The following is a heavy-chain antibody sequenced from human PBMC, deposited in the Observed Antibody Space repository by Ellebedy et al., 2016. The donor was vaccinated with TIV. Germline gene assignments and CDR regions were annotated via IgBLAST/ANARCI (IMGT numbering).Heavy chain of an antibody. CDR3: ARGVWQWLVPLYYFDS. D-gene: IGHD6-19*01. CDR1: GDSVSSNSAT. J-gene: IGHJ4*02. Sequence: SQTLSLTCAISGDSVSSNSATWNWIRQSPSRGLEWLGRTYYGSKWYHEYVVSVKSRITINPDTSMNQFSLQLNSVTPEDTAVYYCARGVWQWLVPLYYFDSWGQGTLVTVSS. CDR2: TYYGSKWYH. V-gene: IGHV6-1*01.